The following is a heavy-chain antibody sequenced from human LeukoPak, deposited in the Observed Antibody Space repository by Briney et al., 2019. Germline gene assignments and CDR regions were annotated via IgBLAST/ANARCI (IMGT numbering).Heavy chain of an antibody. CDR1: GFTFSSYG. D-gene: IGHD3-9*01. CDR2: ISYDGSNK. CDR3: AKKGPRFRYFDWLLPLDY. J-gene: IGHJ4*02. V-gene: IGHV3-30*18. Sequence: GGSLRLSCAASGFTFSSYGMHWVRQAPGKGLEWVAVISYDGSNKYYADFVKGRSTISRDNSKNTLYLQMNSLRAEDTAVYYCAKKGPRFRYFDWLLPLDYWGQGTLVTVSS.